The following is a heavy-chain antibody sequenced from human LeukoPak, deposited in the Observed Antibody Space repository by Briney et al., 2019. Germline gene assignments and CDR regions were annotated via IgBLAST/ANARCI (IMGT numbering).Heavy chain of an antibody. CDR3: ARGDDSSYAFDI. CDR2: IIPIFGTA. Sequence: ASVKVSCKASGGTFSSYAISWVRQAHGQGLEWMGGIIPIFGTANYAQKFQGRVTITTDESTSTAYMELSSLRSEDTAVYYCARGDDSSYAFDIWGQGTMVTVPS. J-gene: IGHJ3*02. CDR1: GGTFSSYA. D-gene: IGHD3-22*01. V-gene: IGHV1-69*05.